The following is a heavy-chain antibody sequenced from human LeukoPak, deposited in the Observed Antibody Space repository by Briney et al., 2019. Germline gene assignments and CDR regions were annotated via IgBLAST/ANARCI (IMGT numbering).Heavy chain of an antibody. CDR1: GFTFSSYA. J-gene: IGHJ4*02. CDR2: ISYDGSNK. V-gene: IGHV3-30-3*01. D-gene: IGHD1-1*01. CDR3: ARDTSWND. Sequence: PGRSLRLSCAASGFTFSSYAIHCVRQPPGKGLEWVAVISYDGSNKYYADSVKGRFTISRDNSKNTLYLQMNSLIAEDTDVYYCARDTSWNDWGQGTLVTVSS.